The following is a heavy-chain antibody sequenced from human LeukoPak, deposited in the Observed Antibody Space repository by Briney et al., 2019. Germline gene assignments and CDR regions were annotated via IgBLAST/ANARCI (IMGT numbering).Heavy chain of an antibody. D-gene: IGHD4/OR15-4a*01. J-gene: IGHJ4*02. CDR1: GFTVSSNY. CDR2: IYSGGST. CDR3: ARRAGAYSHPYDY. Sequence: GGSLRLSCAASGFTVSSNYMSWVRQAPGKGLEWVSVIYSGGSTYYADSVKGRFTISRENHKNTLYLQITSLRAEDTAVYYCARRAGAYSHPYDYWGQGTLVTVSS. V-gene: IGHV3-53*01.